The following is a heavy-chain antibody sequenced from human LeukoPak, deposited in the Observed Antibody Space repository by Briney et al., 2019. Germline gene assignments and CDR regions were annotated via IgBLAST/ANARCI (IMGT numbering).Heavy chain of an antibody. J-gene: IGHJ6*03. Sequence: PGGSLRLSCAASGFTFSSYGMHWVRQAPGKGLEWVAVIWYGGSNKYYADSVKGRFTISRDNSKNTLYLQINSLRAEDTAVYYCARVGAATVVTPLSYMDVWGKGTTVTVSS. CDR2: IWYGGSNK. D-gene: IGHD4-23*01. CDR3: ARVGAATVVTPLSYMDV. V-gene: IGHV3-33*08. CDR1: GFTFSSYG.